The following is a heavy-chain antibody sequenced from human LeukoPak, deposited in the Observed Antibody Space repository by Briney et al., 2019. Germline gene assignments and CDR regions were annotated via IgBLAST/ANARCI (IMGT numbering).Heavy chain of an antibody. CDR3: ARGNWFDP. J-gene: IGHJ5*02. Sequence: GRSLRLSCAASGYIFSNYGMHWVRQAPGKGLEWVAVISYDGSNKYYADSVKGRFTISRDNSKNTLYLQMNSLRAEDTAVYYCARGNWFDPWGQGTLVTVSS. V-gene: IGHV3-30*03. CDR2: ISYDGSNK. CDR1: GYIFSNYG.